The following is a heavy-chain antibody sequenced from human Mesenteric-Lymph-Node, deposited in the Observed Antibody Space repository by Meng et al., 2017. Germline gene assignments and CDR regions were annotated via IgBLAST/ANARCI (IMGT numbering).Heavy chain of an antibody. Sequence: ASVKVSCKASGYTFTSYAMHWVRQAPGQRLEWMGWINAGNGNTKYSQKFQGRVTITSDTSASTAYMELSSLRSEDTAVYYCARGDYDFWSGYITSGYYYGMDVWGQGTTVTVSS. CDR3: ARGDYDFWSGYITSGYYYGMDV. D-gene: IGHD3-3*01. CDR1: GYTFTSYA. CDR2: INAGNGNT. V-gene: IGHV1-3*01. J-gene: IGHJ6*02.